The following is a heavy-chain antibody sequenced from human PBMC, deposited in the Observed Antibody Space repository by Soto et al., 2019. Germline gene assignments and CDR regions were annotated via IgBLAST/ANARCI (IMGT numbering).Heavy chain of an antibody. D-gene: IGHD3-10*01. Sequence: GASVKVSCKASGYTFIGYYMHWVRQAPGQGLEWMGWLNPSTGGTNYAQNFQDRVTMTRDTSTSTVYMELSSLRSEDTAVYYCARVDRGGAYGMDVWGQGTTVTVSS. CDR3: ARVDRGGAYGMDV. J-gene: IGHJ6*02. V-gene: IGHV1-2*02. CDR1: GYTFIGYY. CDR2: LNPSTGGT.